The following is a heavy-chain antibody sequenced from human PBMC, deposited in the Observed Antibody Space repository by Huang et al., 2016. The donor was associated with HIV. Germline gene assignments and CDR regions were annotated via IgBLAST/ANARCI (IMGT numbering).Heavy chain of an antibody. CDR2: IRGGSGQK. CDR1: EFRFSTSW. Sequence: EVQLVESGGGLVQPGGSLRLSCVASEFRFSTSWMMWLRQVPGEGLEWVASIRGGSGQKDYLEAVQGRFIISRDNPKNSLYLQMNNVRAEDAGVYYCACDPFIKAFDLWGQGTLVTVSS. V-gene: IGHV3-7*01. CDR3: ACDPFIKAFDL. J-gene: IGHJ3*01.